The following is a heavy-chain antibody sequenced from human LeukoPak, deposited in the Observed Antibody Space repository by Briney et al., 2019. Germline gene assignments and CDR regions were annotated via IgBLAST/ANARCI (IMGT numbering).Heavy chain of an antibody. Sequence: PGGSLRLSCAASGFTVSSNYMSWVRQAPGKGLEWVSVIYSGGRTYYADSVEGRFTISRDNSKNTLYLQMNSLRAEDTAVYYCARVRHSNYVFAFDIWGQGTMVTVSS. CDR1: GFTVSSNY. CDR2: IYSGGRT. D-gene: IGHD4-11*01. CDR3: ARVRHSNYVFAFDI. J-gene: IGHJ3*02. V-gene: IGHV3-66*02.